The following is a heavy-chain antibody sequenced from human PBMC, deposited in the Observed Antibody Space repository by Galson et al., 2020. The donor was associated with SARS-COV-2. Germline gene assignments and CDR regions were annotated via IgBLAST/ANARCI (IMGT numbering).Heavy chain of an antibody. V-gene: IGHV4-38-2*01. CDR2: VFRSGTS. CDR1: GFSINSNYY. CDR3: ARRSQSNWYFDR. Sequence: SQTLSLTCAVSGFSINSNYYWGWIRQPPGKGLEWIGSVFRSGTSHYNPSLNSRVALSMDTSNNHFSLTLRSVTAADTAYYYCARRSQSNWYFDRWGRGTLFTVSS. J-gene: IGHJ2*01.